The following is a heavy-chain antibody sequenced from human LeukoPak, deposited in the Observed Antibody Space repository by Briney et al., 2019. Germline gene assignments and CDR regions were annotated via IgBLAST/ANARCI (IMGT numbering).Heavy chain of an antibody. CDR1: GFTFSSHG. CDR2: ISPNGVIT. V-gene: IGHV3-23*01. J-gene: IGHJ4*02. D-gene: IGHD5-24*01. Sequence: GESLRLSCAVSGFTFSSHGMNWVRQAPGQGLEWVSGISPNGVITYYADSVKGRFTISRDYSKGTVNLQMNSVRPEDPAVYYFAKHDAWLQYGNWGRGTLVTVSS. CDR3: AKHDAWLQYGN.